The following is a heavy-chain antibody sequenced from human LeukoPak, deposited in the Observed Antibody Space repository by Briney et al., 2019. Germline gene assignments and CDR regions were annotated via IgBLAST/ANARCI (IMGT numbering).Heavy chain of an antibody. CDR1: GYTFPGYY. J-gene: IGHJ5*02. CDR2: INPNSGGT. D-gene: IGHD6-19*01. Sequence: ASVKVSCKASGYTFPGYYMHWMRQAPGQGLEWMGWINPNSGGTNYAQKFQGRVTMTRDTSISTAYMELSRLRSDDTAVYYCARGVEQWLYPPPDWFDPWGQGTLVTVSS. V-gene: IGHV1-2*02. CDR3: ARGVEQWLYPPPDWFDP.